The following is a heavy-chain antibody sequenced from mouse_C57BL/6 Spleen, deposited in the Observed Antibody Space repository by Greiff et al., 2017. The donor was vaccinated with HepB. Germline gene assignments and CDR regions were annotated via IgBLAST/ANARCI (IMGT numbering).Heavy chain of an antibody. Sequence: VMLVESGAELVRPGASVKLSCKASGYTFTDYYINWVKQRPGQGLEWIARIYPGSGNTYYNEKFKGKATLTAEKSSSTAYMQLSSLTSEDSAVYFCARSSSPYFDVWGTGTTVTVSS. V-gene: IGHV1-76*01. D-gene: IGHD1-3*01. CDR3: ARSSSPYFDV. CDR2: IYPGSGNT. CDR1: GYTFTDYY. J-gene: IGHJ1*03.